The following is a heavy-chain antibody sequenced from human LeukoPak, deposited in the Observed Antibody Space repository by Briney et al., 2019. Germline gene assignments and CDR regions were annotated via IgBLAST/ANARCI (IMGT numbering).Heavy chain of an antibody. V-gene: IGHV4-39*01. CDR2: IYYTGRA. CDR3: VRLYYYDSSRPPF. J-gene: IGHJ4*02. Sequence: PSETLSLTCTVSGGFISNSNYYWGWIRQPPGKGLDWSGNIYYTGRAYYNPSLNGRVTISVDTSQNQFSLNLNSMTAADTAVYYCVRLYYYDSSRPPFWGPGTLVVVSS. CDR1: GGFISNSNYY. D-gene: IGHD3-22*01.